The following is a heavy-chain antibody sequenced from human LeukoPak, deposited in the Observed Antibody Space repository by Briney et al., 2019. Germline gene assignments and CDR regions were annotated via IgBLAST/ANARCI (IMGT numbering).Heavy chain of an antibody. CDR1: GGSISSYY. Sequence: PSETLSLTCTVSGGSISSYYWSWIRQPPGKGLEWIGYIYYSGSTNYNPSLKSRVTISVGTSKNQFSLKLSSVTAADTAVYYCARLVAAAEIDYWGQGTLVTVSS. CDR3: ARLVAAAEIDY. CDR2: IYYSGST. V-gene: IGHV4-59*08. D-gene: IGHD6-13*01. J-gene: IGHJ4*02.